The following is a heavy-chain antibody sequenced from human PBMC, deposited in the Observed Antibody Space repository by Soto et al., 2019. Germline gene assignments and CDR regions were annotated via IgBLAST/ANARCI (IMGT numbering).Heavy chain of an antibody. V-gene: IGHV3-30-3*01. Sequence: GGSLRLSCAASGFTFSIYTLHWVRQAPGKGLEWVAVVSFDGGNKYYADSLEGRFTISRDNSKNTLYLEMNSLRAEDTAVYYCASITMVRGVIIALDYWGQGTLVTVSS. J-gene: IGHJ4*02. CDR3: ASITMVRGVIIALDY. D-gene: IGHD3-10*01. CDR2: VSFDGGNK. CDR1: GFTFSIYT.